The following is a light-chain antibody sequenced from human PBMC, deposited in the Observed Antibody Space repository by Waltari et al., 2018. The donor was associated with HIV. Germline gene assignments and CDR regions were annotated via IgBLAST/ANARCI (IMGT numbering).Light chain of an antibody. CDR3: SSYTSSSTWV. Sequence: QSALTQPASVSGSPGQSITISCTGTSSDLGGYNYVSWYQQHPGKAPKLMIYDVTNRPSCVSNRFSGSKSCNTASLTISGLQVEDEADYYCSSYTSSSTWVFGGGTKLTVL. J-gene: IGLJ3*02. V-gene: IGLV2-14*03. CDR2: DVT. CDR1: SSDLGGYNY.